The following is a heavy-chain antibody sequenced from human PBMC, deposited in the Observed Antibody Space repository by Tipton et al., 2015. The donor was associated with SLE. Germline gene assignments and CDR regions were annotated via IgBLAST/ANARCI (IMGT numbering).Heavy chain of an antibody. J-gene: IGHJ6*03. CDR1: GGSISSYY. Sequence: TLSLTCTVSGGSISSYYWSWIRQPPGKGLEWIGYIYNSGSTNYNPSLKSRVTISLDASKNQFSLRLSSVTAADTAVYYCARAITMMGTGFYYNYYYMDVWGKGTTVTVSS. CDR3: ARAITMMGTGFYYNYYYMDV. D-gene: IGHD3-22*01. V-gene: IGHV4-59*01. CDR2: IYNSGST.